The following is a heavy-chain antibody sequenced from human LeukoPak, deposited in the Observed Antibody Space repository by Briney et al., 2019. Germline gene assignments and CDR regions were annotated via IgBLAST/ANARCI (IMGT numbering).Heavy chain of an antibody. CDR3: ARAVGPFDF. CDR2: IWPDGSIK. V-gene: IGHV3-33*01. CDR1: GFTFSTYG. J-gene: IGHJ3*01. Sequence: PGGSLRLSCEASGFTFSTYGMHWVRQFPGKGLDWVAVIWPDGSIKYYADSVKGRFTISRDDSKNTVYLQMNSLRAEDTALYYCARAVGPFDFWGQGTKVFVSS.